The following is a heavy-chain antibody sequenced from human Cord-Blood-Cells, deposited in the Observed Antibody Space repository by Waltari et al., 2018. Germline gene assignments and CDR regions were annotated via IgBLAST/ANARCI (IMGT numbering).Heavy chain of an antibody. J-gene: IGHJ3*02. V-gene: IGHV1-69*12. Sequence: QVQLVQSGAEVKKPGSSVKVSCKASGGTFSSYAISWVRQAPGQGLEWMGGIIPIFGTANSERKFQGRVTITADESTSTAYMELSSLRSEDTAVYYCARQGGRSGYYDAFDIWGQGTMVTVSS. CDR1: GGTFSSYA. D-gene: IGHD3-3*01. CDR3: ARQGGRSGYYDAFDI. CDR2: IIPIFGTA.